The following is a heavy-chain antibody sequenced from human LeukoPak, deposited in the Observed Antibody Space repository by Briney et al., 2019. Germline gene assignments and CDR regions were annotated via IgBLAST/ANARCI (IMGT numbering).Heavy chain of an antibody. CDR1: GFTFSTYT. D-gene: IGHD7-27*01. J-gene: IGHJ4*02. CDR2: IGNNGGGI. Sequence: GGSLRLSCAASGFTFSTYTMYWIRHPPGKRLEWVSIIGNNGGGIHYADSVRGRFTISRDNSKNALYLQMNSLRVEDTAVYYCAIDPNWGTHSWGQGVLVTVSS. CDR3: AIDPNWGTHS. V-gene: IGHV3-23*01.